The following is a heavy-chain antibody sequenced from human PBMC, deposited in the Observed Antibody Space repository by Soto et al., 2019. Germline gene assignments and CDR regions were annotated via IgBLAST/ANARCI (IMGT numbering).Heavy chain of an antibody. Sequence: ASVKGSFKTSAYTFTNYRISWVRQAHGQGLEWMGWTSAYNGNINYAQKFRGRVTMTTDTSTSSAYLEVRSLRSDDTAVYYCARSGSSWNLREFDSWGQGTLVTVSA. CDR1: AYTFTNYR. CDR2: TSAYNGNI. CDR3: ARSGSSWNLREFDS. V-gene: IGHV1-18*01. J-gene: IGHJ4*02. D-gene: IGHD6-13*01.